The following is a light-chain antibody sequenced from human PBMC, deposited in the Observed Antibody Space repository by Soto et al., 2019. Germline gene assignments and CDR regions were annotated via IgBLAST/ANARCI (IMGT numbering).Light chain of an antibody. CDR1: QSISSW. V-gene: IGKV1-5*01. CDR3: RQYNSFWT. CDR2: DAS. J-gene: IGKJ1*01. Sequence: DIPMTQSPSTLSASVGDRVTITCRASQSISSWLAWYQQKPGKAPRLLIYDASYLERGVPSRFSGSGSGTXXTXXXXDXQPXXLXTXYCRQYNSFWTFGQGTKVEI.